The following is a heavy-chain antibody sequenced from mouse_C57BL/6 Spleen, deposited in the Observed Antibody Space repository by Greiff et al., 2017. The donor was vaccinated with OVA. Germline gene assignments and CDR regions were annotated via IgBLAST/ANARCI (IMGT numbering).Heavy chain of an antibody. CDR3: ARGGYYDYERDFDY. D-gene: IGHD2-4*01. Sequence: VQLKESGPELVKPGASVKMSCKASGYTFTDYNMHWVKQSHGKSLEWIGYINPNNGGTSYNQKFKGKATLTVNKSSSTAYMELRSLTSEDSAVDYCARGGYYDYERDFDYWGQGTTLTVSS. J-gene: IGHJ2*01. CDR1: GYTFTDYN. CDR2: INPNNGGT. V-gene: IGHV1-22*01.